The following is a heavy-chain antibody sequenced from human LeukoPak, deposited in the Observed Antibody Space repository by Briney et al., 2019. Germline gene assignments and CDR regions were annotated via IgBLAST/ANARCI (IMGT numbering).Heavy chain of an antibody. CDR1: GYTFTGYY. J-gene: IGHJ5*02. Sequence: ASVKVSCKASGYTFTGYYMHWVRQAPGQGLEWMGWINSNSGGTNYAQKFQGRVTMTRDTSISTAYMELSRLRSDDTAVYYCARESPGGIVVVPAANWFDPWGQGTLVTVSS. CDR3: ARESPGGIVVVPAANWFDP. CDR2: INSNSGGT. V-gene: IGHV1-2*02. D-gene: IGHD2-2*01.